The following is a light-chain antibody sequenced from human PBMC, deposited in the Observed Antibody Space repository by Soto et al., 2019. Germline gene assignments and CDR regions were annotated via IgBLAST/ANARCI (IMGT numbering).Light chain of an antibody. V-gene: IGKV3-20*01. J-gene: IGKJ2*01. Sequence: ETVLTQSPGTLSLSPGERATLSCRASQSVSSNYLSWYQQKPGQTPRLLIYGASSRATGIQDRFSGSGSGTDFTLTSSRLEPEDFAVYYCQQYGSSPLYTVGQGTKLDIQ. CDR1: QSVSSNY. CDR2: GAS. CDR3: QQYGSSPLYT.